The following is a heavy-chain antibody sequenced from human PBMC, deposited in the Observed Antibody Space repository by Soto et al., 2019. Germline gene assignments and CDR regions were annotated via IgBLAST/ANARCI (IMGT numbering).Heavy chain of an antibody. D-gene: IGHD2-2*03. CDR1: GGSISSGGYY. J-gene: IGHJ4*02. V-gene: IGHV4-31*03. CDR3: ARDLGSCSSTSCRPFDY. CDR2: IYYSGST. Sequence: SETLSLTCTVSGGSISSGGYYWSWIRQHPGKGLEWIGYIYYSGSTYYNPSLKSRVTISVDKSKNQFSLELSSVTAADTAVYYCARDLGSCSSTSCRPFDYWGQGTLVTVSS.